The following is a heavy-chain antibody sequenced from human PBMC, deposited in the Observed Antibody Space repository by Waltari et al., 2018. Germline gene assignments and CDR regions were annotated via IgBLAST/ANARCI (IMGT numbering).Heavy chain of an antibody. D-gene: IGHD3-3*01. CDR2: IWYDGSNK. CDR1: GFTFSSYG. Sequence: QVQLVESGGGVVQPGRSLRLSCAASGFTFSSYGMHWVRQAPGKGLEWVAVIWYDGSNKYYADSVKGRFTISRDNSKNTLYLQMNSLRAEDTAVYYCARDLMGHYSTHVSLGYWGQGTLVTVSS. J-gene: IGHJ4*02. V-gene: IGHV3-33*01. CDR3: ARDLMGHYSTHVSLGY.